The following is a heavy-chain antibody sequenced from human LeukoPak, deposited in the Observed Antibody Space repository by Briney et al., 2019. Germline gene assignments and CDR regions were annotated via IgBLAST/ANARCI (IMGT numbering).Heavy chain of an antibody. V-gene: IGHV3-23*01. CDR2: ISGSGGST. CDR3: SIGPQRYCSGGYCYGDY. CDR1: GLTFSSYA. J-gene: IGHJ4*02. Sequence: GGSLRLSCAASGLTFSSYAMSWVRQAPGKGLEWVSAISGSGGSTYYADSVKGRFTISRDNSKNTLYLQMNSLRAEDTAVYYCSIGPQRYCSGGYCYGDYWGQGTLVTVSS. D-gene: IGHD2-15*01.